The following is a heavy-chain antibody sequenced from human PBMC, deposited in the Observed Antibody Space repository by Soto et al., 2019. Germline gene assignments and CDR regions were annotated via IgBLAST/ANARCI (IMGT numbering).Heavy chain of an antibody. V-gene: IGHV2-26*01. Sequence: QVTLKESGPVLVKPTETLTLTCTVPGFSLSNAKMGVTWIRQPPGKALEWLAHIFSNDAKSYSASLKSRLTISKDTSKSQVVLTMTNMDPVDTATYYCARISRDGYNYLDYWGQGTLVTVSS. CDR2: IFSNDAK. CDR1: GFSLSNAKMG. J-gene: IGHJ4*02. CDR3: ARISRDGYNYLDY. D-gene: IGHD5-12*01.